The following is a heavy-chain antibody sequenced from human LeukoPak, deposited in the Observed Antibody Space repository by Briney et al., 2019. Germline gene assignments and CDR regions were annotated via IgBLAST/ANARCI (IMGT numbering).Heavy chain of an antibody. J-gene: IGHJ6*03. Sequence: SVKVSCKASGGTFSSYTISWVRQAPGQGLEWMGRIIPILGIANYAQKFQGRVTITADKSTSTAYMELSSLRSEDTAVYYCARDLGAPTGTTDYYYYYIDVWGKGTTVTVSS. D-gene: IGHD1-1*01. CDR2: IIPILGIA. CDR3: ARDLGAPTGTTDYYYYYIDV. CDR1: GGTFSSYT. V-gene: IGHV1-69*04.